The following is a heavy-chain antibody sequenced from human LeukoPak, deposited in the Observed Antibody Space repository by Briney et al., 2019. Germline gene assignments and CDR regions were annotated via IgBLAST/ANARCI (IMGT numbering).Heavy chain of an antibody. CDR3: ARRSGSHCSSCRGYTPLDY. CDR1: GYNFTSFC. CDR2: IYPDDSDT. Sequence: ESMKILCEGSGYNFTSFCYAWGSQLPWKKLEWMGVIYPDDSDTKYSPSFQGQVIISADNSIRPAYLQWSSLQASDTAMYYCARRSGSHCSSCRGYTPLDYWGERGLLTV. V-gene: IGHV5-51*01. D-gene: IGHD2-2*02. J-gene: IGHJ4*02.